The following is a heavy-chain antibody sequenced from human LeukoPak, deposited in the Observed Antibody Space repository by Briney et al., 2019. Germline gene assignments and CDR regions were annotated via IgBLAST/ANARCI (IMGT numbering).Heavy chain of an antibody. CDR2: INHSGST. V-gene: IGHV4-34*01. CDR3: ARGPSIQLWSDPYYYYGMDV. Sequence: SETLSLTCAVYGGSFSGYYWSWIRQPPGKGLEWIGEINHSGSTNYNPSLKSRVTISVDTSKNQFSLKLSSVTAADTAVFYCARGPSIQLWSDPYYYYGMDVWGQGTTVTVSS. J-gene: IGHJ6*02. CDR1: GGSFSGYY. D-gene: IGHD5-18*01.